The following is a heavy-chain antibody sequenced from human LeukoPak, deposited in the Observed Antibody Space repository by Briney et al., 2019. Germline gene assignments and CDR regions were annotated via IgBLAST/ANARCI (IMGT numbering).Heavy chain of an antibody. V-gene: IGHV4-31*03. CDR1: GVSISSGGYY. D-gene: IGHD1-1*01. J-gene: IGHJ4*02. CDR3: ARVRKLPLEWDLIDF. Sequence: KSSETLSLTCTVSGVSISSGGYYWTWIHQRPGKALERTGYIYHSGNTYYNPSLMSRIVLSVDTSKSQFSLKVTSVTAADTALYYCARVRKLPLEWDLIDFWGQGTLVTVSS. CDR2: IYHSGNT.